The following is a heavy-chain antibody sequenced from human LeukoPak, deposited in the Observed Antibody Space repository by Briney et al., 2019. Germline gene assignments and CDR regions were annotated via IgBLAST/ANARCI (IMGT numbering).Heavy chain of an antibody. CDR2: FSGGGDS. Sequence: GGSLRLSCVASGFTSGVYAMSWVRQAPGKGLEWVSAFSGGGDSFYADSVRGRFSVSADKSKNILYLQMNSLRAEDTAVYYCAKDRRDGYNEFDYWGQGTLVTVSS. CDR3: AKDRRDGYNEFDY. V-gene: IGHV3-23*01. D-gene: IGHD5-24*01. CDR1: GFTSGVYA. J-gene: IGHJ4*02.